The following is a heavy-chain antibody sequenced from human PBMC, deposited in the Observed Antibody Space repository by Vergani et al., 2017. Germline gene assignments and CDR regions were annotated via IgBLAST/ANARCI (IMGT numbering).Heavy chain of an antibody. D-gene: IGHD6-13*01. CDR1: GFTFSSYS. V-gene: IGHV3-30*03. CDR3: AAGQQLVD. CDR2: ISYDGSNK. J-gene: IGHJ4*02. Sequence: QVQLVESGGGVVQPGRSLRLSCAASGFTFSSYSMHWVRQAPGKGLEWVAVISYDGSNKYYADSVKGRFTISRDNSKNTLYLQMNSLRAEDTAVYYCAAGQQLVDWGQGTLVTVSS.